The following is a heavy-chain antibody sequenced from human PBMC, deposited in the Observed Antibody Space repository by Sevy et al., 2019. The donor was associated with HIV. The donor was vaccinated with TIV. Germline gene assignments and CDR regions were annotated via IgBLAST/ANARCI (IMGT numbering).Heavy chain of an antibody. D-gene: IGHD2-2*01. CDR3: ARHCSSTSCYHAFDI. V-gene: IGHV4-34*01. Sequence: SETLSLTCAVYGVSFSGYYWSWIRQPPGKGLEWIGEINHSGSTNYNPSLKSRVTISVDTSKNQFSLKLSSVTAADTAVYYCARHCSSTSCYHAFDIWGQGTMVTVSS. CDR1: GVSFSGYY. J-gene: IGHJ3*02. CDR2: INHSGST.